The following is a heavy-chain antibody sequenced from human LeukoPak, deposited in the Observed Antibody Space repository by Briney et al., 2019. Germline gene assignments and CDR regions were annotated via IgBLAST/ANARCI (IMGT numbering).Heavy chain of an antibody. J-gene: IGHJ4*02. CDR3: ARFSQYYDSPTHYLDY. Sequence: SETLSLTCTVSGGSINNYYWSWVRQPPGAGLEWLAYIYYAGSTNYNPSLKTRLTISVDTSKNQFSLRLNSVTAADTAVYYCARFSQYYDSPTHYLDYWGQGTLVTVSS. D-gene: IGHD2/OR15-2a*01. V-gene: IGHV4-59*08. CDR1: GGSINNYY. CDR2: IYYAGST.